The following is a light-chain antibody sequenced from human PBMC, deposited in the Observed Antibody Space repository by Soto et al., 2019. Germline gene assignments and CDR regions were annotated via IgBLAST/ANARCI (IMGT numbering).Light chain of an antibody. Sequence: QSVLPQPRSVSGYPGQSVTISCTGTSSDVGGYNYVSWYQQHPGKAPKLMIYDVSKRPAGVPDRFSGSKSGNTASLTISGLQTEDEADYYCCSYAGRYTYVFGTGTKVTVL. CDR2: DVS. V-gene: IGLV2-11*01. J-gene: IGLJ1*01. CDR3: CSYAGRYTYV. CDR1: SSDVGGYNY.